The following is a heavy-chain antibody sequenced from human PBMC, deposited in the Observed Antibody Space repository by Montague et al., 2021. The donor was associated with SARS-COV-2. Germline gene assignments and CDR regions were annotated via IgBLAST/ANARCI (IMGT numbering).Heavy chain of an antibody. D-gene: IGHD6-13*01. CDR2: IWYDGSNK. Sequence: SLRLSCAASGFTFSSYGMHWVRQAPGKGLEWVAVIWYDGSNKYXXXSXXXRFTISRDNSKNTLYLQMNSLRAEDTAVYYCAREGYSSSWNGDYFDYWGQGTLVTVSS. CDR3: AREGYSSSWNGDYFDY. V-gene: IGHV3-33*01. J-gene: IGHJ4*02. CDR1: GFTFSSYG.